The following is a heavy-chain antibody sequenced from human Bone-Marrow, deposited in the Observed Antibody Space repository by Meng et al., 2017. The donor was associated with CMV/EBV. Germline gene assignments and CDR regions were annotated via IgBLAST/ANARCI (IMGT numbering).Heavy chain of an antibody. D-gene: IGHD6-19*01. Sequence: SETLSLTCTVSGGSISSYYWSWIRQPPGKGLEWIGYIYYSGSTNYNPSLKSRVTISVDTSKNQFSLKLSSVTAADTAVYYCARLSGSGWWGFAFDIWGQGTMVTASS. J-gene: IGHJ3*02. CDR1: GGSISSYY. V-gene: IGHV4-59*01. CDR2: IYYSGST. CDR3: ARLSGSGWWGFAFDI.